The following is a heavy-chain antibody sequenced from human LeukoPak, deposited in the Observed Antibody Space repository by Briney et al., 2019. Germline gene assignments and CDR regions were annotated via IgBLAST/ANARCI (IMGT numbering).Heavy chain of an antibody. V-gene: IGHV1-69*05. Sequence: GASVKVSCKASGGTFSCYAISWVRQAPGQGLEWMGGIIPIFGTANYAQKFQGRVTITTDESTSTAYMELSSLRSEDTAAYYCARGKDIVVVPAALPWFDPWGQGTLVTVSS. CDR1: GGTFSCYA. CDR3: ARGKDIVVVPAALPWFDP. D-gene: IGHD2-2*01. J-gene: IGHJ5*02. CDR2: IIPIFGTA.